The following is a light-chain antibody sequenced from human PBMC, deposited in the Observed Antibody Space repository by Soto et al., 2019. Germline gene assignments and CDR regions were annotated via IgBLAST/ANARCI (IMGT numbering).Light chain of an antibody. Sequence: EVVLTQSPGTLSLSPGERATLSCRASQSVSNNYLAWYQQKPGQSPKLLIFGSSDSATGIPDRFSGSGSGTDFTLTISSLEPEDFAVYYCQQYCSSPPYTFGQGTKLEIK. CDR3: QQYCSSPPYT. J-gene: IGKJ2*01. CDR2: GSS. V-gene: IGKV3-20*01. CDR1: QSVSNNY.